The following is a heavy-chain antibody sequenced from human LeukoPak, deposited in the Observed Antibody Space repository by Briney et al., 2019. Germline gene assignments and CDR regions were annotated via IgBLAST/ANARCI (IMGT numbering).Heavy chain of an antibody. CDR2: ISGSGGST. CDR1: GFTFSSYA. CDR3: AREYYYDSSGYSHVSYYYGMDV. J-gene: IGHJ6*02. Sequence: PGGSLRLSCAASGFTFSSYAMSWVRQAPGKGLEWVSAISGSGGSTYYADSVKGRFTISRDNSKNTLDLQMTGLRAEDTAVYYCAREYYYDSSGYSHVSYYYGMDVWGQGTTVTVSS. D-gene: IGHD3-22*01. V-gene: IGHV3-23*01.